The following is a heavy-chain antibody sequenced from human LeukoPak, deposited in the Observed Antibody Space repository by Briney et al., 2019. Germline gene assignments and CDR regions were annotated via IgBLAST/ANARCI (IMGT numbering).Heavy chain of an antibody. CDR2: INHSGST. CDR1: GFTFSNAW. J-gene: IGHJ5*02. V-gene: IGHV4-34*08. D-gene: IGHD5-12*01. Sequence: PGGSLRLSCAASGFTFSNAWMSWVRQAPGKGLEWIGEINHSGSTNYNPSLKSRVTISVDTSKNQFSLKLSSVTAADTAVYYCATTVIPPSGYLLSWGQGTLVTVSS. CDR3: ATTVIPPSGYLLS.